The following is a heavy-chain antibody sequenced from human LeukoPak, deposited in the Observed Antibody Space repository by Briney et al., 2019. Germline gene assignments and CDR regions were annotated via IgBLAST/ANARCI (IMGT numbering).Heavy chain of an antibody. CDR1: GFTFSGYW. CDR2: IYSGGDT. CDR3: ASGRGRASDYYYGMDV. D-gene: IGHD3-10*01. Sequence: GGSLRLSCEASGFTFSGYWMHWVRQAPGKGLEWVSVIYSGGDTYYADSVKGRFTISRDNSKNTLYLQMNSLRAEDTAGYYCASGRGRASDYYYGMDVWGQGTTVTVSS. V-gene: IGHV3-53*01. J-gene: IGHJ6*02.